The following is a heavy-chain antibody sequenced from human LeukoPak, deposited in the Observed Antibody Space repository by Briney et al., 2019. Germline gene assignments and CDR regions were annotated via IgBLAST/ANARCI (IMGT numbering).Heavy chain of an antibody. Sequence: ASVKVSCKASGYTFTGYYIHWVRQAPGQGLEWMGWINPTSFGTKYEQKFQGRVTMTRDTSISTAYMELSRLRSDDTAVYYCARADCSSTSCLVKETRDPYYYYMDVWGKGTTVTVSS. CDR2: INPTSFGT. D-gene: IGHD2-2*01. J-gene: IGHJ6*03. V-gene: IGHV1-2*02. CDR1: GYTFTGYY. CDR3: ARADCSSTSCLVKETRDPYYYYMDV.